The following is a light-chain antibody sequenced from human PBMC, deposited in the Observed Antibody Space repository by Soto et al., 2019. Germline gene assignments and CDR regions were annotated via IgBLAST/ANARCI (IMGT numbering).Light chain of an antibody. CDR1: SSNIGAGYD. CDR3: QSYDSSLSAV. V-gene: IGLV1-40*01. CDR2: GNS. J-gene: IGLJ1*01. Sequence: QSVLTQPPSVSSVPGQRVTISCTGSSSNIGAGYDVHWYQQLPGTAPKLLIYGNSNRPSGVPDRFSGSKSGTSASRAITGLQAEDEADYYCQSYDSSLSAVFGTGTKVTVL.